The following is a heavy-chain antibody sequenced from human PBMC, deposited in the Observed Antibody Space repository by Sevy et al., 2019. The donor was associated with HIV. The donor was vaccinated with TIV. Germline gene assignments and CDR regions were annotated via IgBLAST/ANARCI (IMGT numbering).Heavy chain of an antibody. V-gene: IGHV1-8*01. Sequence: ASVKVSCKASGYTFTSYDINWVRQATGQGLEWMGWMNPNSGNTGYAKKFQGRVTMTRNTSISTAYMELSSLRSEDTAVYYCARGDPYYDFWSGYFLHYWGQGTLVTVSS. CDR1: GYTFTSYD. J-gene: IGHJ4*02. CDR3: ARGDPYYDFWSGYFLHY. D-gene: IGHD3-3*01. CDR2: MNPNSGNT.